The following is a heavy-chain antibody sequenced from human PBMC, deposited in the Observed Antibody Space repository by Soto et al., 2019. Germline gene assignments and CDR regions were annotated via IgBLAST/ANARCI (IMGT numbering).Heavy chain of an antibody. V-gene: IGHV1-8*01. D-gene: IGHD3-3*01. J-gene: IGHJ6*02. CDR3: ARVGFQSSYYDFWSGYYNYYYYGMYV. CDR2: MNPNSGNT. Sequence: ASVKVSCKASGYTFTSYDINWVRQATGQGLEWMGWMNPNSGNTGYAQKFQGRVTMTRNTSISTAYMELSSLRSEDTAVYYCARVGFQSSYYDFWSGYYNYYYYGMYVWGQGTTVSVSS. CDR1: GYTFTSYD.